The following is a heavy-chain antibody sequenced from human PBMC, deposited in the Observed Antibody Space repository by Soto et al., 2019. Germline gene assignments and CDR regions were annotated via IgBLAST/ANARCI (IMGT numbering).Heavy chain of an antibody. J-gene: IGHJ4*02. D-gene: IGHD3-3*01. Sequence: GGSLRLSCAASGFTFSSYGMHWVRQAPGKGLEWVAVISYDGSNKYYADSVKGRFTISRDNSKNTLYLQMNSLRAEDTAVYYWAKPHVRDDYYFDYWGQGTLVTVSS. CDR3: AKPHVRDDYYFDY. V-gene: IGHV3-30*18. CDR1: GFTFSSYG. CDR2: ISYDGSNK.